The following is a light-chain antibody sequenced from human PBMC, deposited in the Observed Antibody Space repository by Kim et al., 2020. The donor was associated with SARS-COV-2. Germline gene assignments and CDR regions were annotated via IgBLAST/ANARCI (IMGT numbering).Light chain of an antibody. CDR1: QGGGSSG. CDR2: GAS. V-gene: IGKV3-20*01. Sequence: SRGERATPCGGGRQGGGSSGLAWYQQKPGQAPRLLIYGASSRATGIPARFSGSGSGTDFTLTINRLEPEDFAVYYCQHYGSSPWTFGQGTKVDIK. CDR3: QHYGSSPWT. J-gene: IGKJ1*01.